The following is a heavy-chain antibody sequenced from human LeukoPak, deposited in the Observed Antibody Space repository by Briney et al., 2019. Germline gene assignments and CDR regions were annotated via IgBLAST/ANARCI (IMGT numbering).Heavy chain of an antibody. CDR2: ISYDGSNK. J-gene: IGHJ3*02. CDR1: GFTFSSYA. D-gene: IGHD1-7*01. Sequence: GGSLRLSCAASGFTFSSYAMHWVRQAPGKGLEWVAVISYDGSNKYYADSVKGRFTISRDNSKNTLYLQMNSLRAEDTAVYYCARGARLELRGGEAFDIWGQGTMVTVSS. CDR3: ARGARLELRGGEAFDI. V-gene: IGHV3-30*04.